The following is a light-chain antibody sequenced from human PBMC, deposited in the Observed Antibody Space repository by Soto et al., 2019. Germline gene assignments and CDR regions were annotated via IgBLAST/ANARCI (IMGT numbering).Light chain of an antibody. V-gene: IGKV3-15*01. Sequence: ETVMTQSPATLSVSLGERVTLSCRASQSVDTKLAWYQHKPGQAPRLLIYGASTRATGIPARFSCSGSWTEFTLTIRGLQSEYFAVYLCQQYYNWYTYGQGTKLEIK. CDR2: GAS. CDR1: QSVDTK. CDR3: QQYYNWYT. J-gene: IGKJ2*01.